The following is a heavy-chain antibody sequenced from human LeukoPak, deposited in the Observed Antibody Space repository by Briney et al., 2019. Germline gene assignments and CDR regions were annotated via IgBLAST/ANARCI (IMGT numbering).Heavy chain of an antibody. D-gene: IGHD2-15*01. CDR2: IYYSGST. V-gene: IGHV4-61*01. J-gene: IGHJ6*03. CDR3: ARSVEGYCSGGSCYSYYYYMDV. CDR1: GGSISRGSYY. Sequence: SQTLSLTCTVSGGSISRGSYYWSWIRQPPGKGLEWIGYIYYSGSTNYNPSLKSRVTISVDTSKNQFSLKLSSVTAADTAVYYCARSVEGYCSGGSCYSYYYYMDVWGKGTTVTVSS.